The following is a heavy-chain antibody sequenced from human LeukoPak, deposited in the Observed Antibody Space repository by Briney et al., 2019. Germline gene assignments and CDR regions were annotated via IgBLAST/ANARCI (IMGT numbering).Heavy chain of an antibody. J-gene: IGHJ6*03. Sequence: SETLSLTCTVSGGSISSSSYYWGWIRQPPGKGLEWIGSIYYSGSTYYNPSLKSRVTISVDKSKNQFSLKLSSVTAADTAVYYCARDYSDSSGRSNMDVWGKGTTVTVSS. V-gene: IGHV4-39*07. CDR2: IYYSGST. D-gene: IGHD3-22*01. CDR3: ARDYSDSSGRSNMDV. CDR1: GGSISSSSYY.